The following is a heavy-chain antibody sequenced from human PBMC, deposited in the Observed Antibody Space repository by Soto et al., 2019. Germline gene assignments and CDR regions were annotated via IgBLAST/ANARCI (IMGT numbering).Heavy chain of an antibody. CDR2: INNSGGRT. CDR1: GFTLRNYA. V-gene: IGHV3-23*01. CDR3: AIAGDFGLGRGNHFDN. D-gene: IGHD3-10*01. Sequence: EVQLLESGGGLVQPGGSLRLSCAASGFTLRNYAMSWVRQAPGKGLECVSSINNSGGRTYYADSVKGRFTISRDNSKNTLYLQMNSLRAEDTAVYYCAIAGDFGLGRGNHFDNWGQGTLVTVSS. J-gene: IGHJ4*02.